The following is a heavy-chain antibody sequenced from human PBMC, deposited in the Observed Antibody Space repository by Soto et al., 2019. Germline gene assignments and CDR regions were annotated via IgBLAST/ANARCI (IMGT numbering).Heavy chain of an antibody. V-gene: IGHV3-30-3*01. J-gene: IGHJ4*02. CDR3: VSGEGSIAARSGSPHHPPVDY. CDR2: ISYDGSNK. D-gene: IGHD6-6*01. Sequence: QVQLVESGGGVVQPGRSLRLSCAASEFTFSSYAMHWVRQAPGKGLEWVAVISYDGSNKYYADSVKGRFTISRDNSKNTLYLQMNSLRAEDTAVYYCVSGEGSIAARSGSPHHPPVDYWGQGTLVTVSS. CDR1: EFTFSSYA.